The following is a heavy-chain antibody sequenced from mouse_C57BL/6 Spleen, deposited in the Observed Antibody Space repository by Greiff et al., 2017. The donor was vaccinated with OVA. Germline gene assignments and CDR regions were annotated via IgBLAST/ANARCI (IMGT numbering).Heavy chain of an antibody. V-gene: IGHV10-1*01. Sequence: EVKLQESGGGLVQPKGSLKLSCAASGFSFNTYAMNWVRQAPGKGLEWVARIRSKSNNYATYYADSVKDRFTISRDDSESMLYLQMNNLKTEDTAMYYCVSLYDGYYWYFDVWGTGTTVTVSS. CDR3: VSLYDGYYWYFDV. J-gene: IGHJ1*03. CDR2: IRSKSNNYAT. D-gene: IGHD2-3*01. CDR1: GFSFNTYA.